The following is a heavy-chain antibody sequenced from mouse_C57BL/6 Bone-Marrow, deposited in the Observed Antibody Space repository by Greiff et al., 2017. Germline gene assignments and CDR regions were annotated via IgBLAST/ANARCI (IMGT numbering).Heavy chain of an antibody. V-gene: IGHV1-19*01. D-gene: IGHD2-2*01. CDR1: GYTFTDYY. CDR2: INPYNGGT. CDR3: ASLGYYYAMDY. J-gene: IGHJ4*01. Sequence: EVQLQQSGPVLVKPGASVKMSCKASGYTFTDYYMNWVKQSHGKSLEWIGVINPYNGGTSYNQKFKGKATLTVDKSSSPAYMELNRLTAEDAAVYYCASLGYYYAMDYWGQGTSVTVSS.